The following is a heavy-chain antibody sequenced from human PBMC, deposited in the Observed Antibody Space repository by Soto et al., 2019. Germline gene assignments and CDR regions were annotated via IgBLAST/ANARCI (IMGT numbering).Heavy chain of an antibody. D-gene: IGHD6-25*01. CDR3: ARTNAAYKGMDV. CDR2: IYNRGST. Sequence: SETLSLTCTVSGGSISSYFWSWIRQPPGKGLEWVGYIYNRGSTDYSPSLKSRVTISVDTSRNQFSLRLSSVTAADTAVYYCARTNAAYKGMDVWGQGTTVTVSS. V-gene: IGHV4-59*01. CDR1: GGSISSYF. J-gene: IGHJ6*02.